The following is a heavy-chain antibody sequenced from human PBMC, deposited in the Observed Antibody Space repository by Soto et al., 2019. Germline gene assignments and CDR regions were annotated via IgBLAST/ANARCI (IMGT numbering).Heavy chain of an antibody. D-gene: IGHD3-3*01. CDR3: ARDLSSPHDFWSGYFIDY. CDR1: GYTFTSYG. CDR2: ISAYNGNT. Sequence: ASVKVSCKASGYTFTSYGISWVRQAPGQGLEWMGWISAYNGNTNYAQKLQGRVTMTTGTSTSTAYMELRSLRSDDTAVYYCARDLSSPHDFWSGYFIDYWGQGTLVTVSS. V-gene: IGHV1-18*01. J-gene: IGHJ4*02.